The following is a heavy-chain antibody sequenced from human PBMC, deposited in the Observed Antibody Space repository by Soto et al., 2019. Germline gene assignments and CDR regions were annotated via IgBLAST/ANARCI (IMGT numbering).Heavy chain of an antibody. CDR2: VYYSGTF. CDR3: ARTQDISTVRGACYGMDV. V-gene: IGHV4-31*03. Sequence: QVQLQESGPGLVKPSQTLSLTCTVSGGSISSGGYYWSWIRQHPGKRLEWIGHVYYSGTFYYNPSLRSRVTISVDTSKIQSSLKLRSVTSADTAVYYCARTQDISTVRGACYGMDVWGQGTTVTVSS. D-gene: IGHD3-10*01. J-gene: IGHJ6*02. CDR1: GGSISSGGYY.